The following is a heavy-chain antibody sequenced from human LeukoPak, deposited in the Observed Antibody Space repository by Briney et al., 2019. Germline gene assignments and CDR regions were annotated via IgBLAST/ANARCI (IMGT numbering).Heavy chain of an antibody. J-gene: IGHJ4*02. CDR3: AGTYCSGARCHLGY. D-gene: IGHD2-15*01. CDR2: IWNDGTDK. CDR1: GVTFSNYA. V-gene: IGHV3-33*01. Sequence: GGSLRLSCAASGVTFSNYAMHWVRQGPGKGLEWVALIWNDGTDKYYADSVKGRFTISRDNSEGMLYLQMNSLRAEDTAVYYCAGTYCSGARCHLGYWGQGTLVSVSS.